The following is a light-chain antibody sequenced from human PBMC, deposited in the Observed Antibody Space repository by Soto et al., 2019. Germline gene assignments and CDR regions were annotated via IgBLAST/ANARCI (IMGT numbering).Light chain of an antibody. J-gene: IGKJ2*02. CDR2: RAS. CDR3: QQYGNSPCT. CDR1: QSVTYSF. V-gene: IGKV3-20*01. Sequence: EIVLTQSPGTLSLSPGERATLSCRASQSVTYSFLAWYQQKPGQAPRLLIYRASTRATGIPDRFSGTVSGTDFTLTISSLEPEDFAVYYCQQYGNSPCTFGQGTKLEIK.